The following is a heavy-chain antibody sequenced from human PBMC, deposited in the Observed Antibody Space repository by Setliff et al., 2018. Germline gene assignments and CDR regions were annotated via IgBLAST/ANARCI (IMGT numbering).Heavy chain of an antibody. Sequence: SETLSLTCAAYGGTFSDYYWTWIRQPPGKGLEWVGEINHRGSTYYNPSVKSRVTISVDTSKDQFSLKVISMTAADTAVYYCARGRNIAARLLDSWGQGTLVTVSS. CDR1: GGTFSDYY. D-gene: IGHD6-6*01. CDR3: ARGRNIAARLLDS. V-gene: IGHV4-34*01. J-gene: IGHJ4*02. CDR2: INHRGST.